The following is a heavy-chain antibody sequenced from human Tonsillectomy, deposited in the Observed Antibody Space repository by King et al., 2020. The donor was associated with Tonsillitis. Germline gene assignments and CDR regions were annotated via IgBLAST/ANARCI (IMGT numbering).Heavy chain of an antibody. CDR1: GYTLTELS. CDR2: FDPEDGET. J-gene: IGHJ3*02. Sequence: QLVQSGAEVKKPGASVKVSCKVSGYTLTELSMHWVRQAPGKGLEWMGGFDPEDGETIYAQKFQGRVTMTEDTSTDTAYMELSSLRSEDTAVYYCATGLRGRGGSSGWYDAFDIWGQGTMVTVSS. CDR3: ATGLRGRGGSSGWYDAFDI. D-gene: IGHD6-19*01. V-gene: IGHV1-24*01.